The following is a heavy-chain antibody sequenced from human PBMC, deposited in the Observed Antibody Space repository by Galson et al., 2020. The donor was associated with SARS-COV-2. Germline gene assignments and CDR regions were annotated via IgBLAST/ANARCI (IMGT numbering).Heavy chain of an antibody. CDR3: ARTMITFGGVIVHYYYGMDV. CDR2: IIPIFGTA. Sequence: SVKVSCKASGGTFSSYAISWVRQAPGQGLEWMGGIIPIFGTANYAQKFQGRVTITADESTSTAYMELSSLRSEDTAVYYCARTMITFGGVIVHYYYGMDVWGQGTTVTVSS. D-gene: IGHD3-16*02. J-gene: IGHJ6*02. CDR1: GGTFSSYA. V-gene: IGHV1-69*13.